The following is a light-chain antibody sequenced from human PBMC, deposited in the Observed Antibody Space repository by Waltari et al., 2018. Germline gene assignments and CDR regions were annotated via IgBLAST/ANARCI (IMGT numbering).Light chain of an antibody. V-gene: IGLV2-14*03. Sequence: SALTQPASVSGSLGQSITFSCTGTSSDVGGYNFVASYQQHPGKAPKLMIHDVSNRPSGVSIRFSGSKSGNTASLTISGLQADDEADYYCISYSRATPGNVVIGGGTKLTVL. CDR1: SSDVGGYNF. CDR2: DVS. J-gene: IGLJ2*01. CDR3: ISYSRATPGNVV.